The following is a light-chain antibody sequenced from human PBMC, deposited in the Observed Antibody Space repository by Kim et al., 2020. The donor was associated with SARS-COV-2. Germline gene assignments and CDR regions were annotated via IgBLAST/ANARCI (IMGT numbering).Light chain of an antibody. CDR1: SLRIYY. CDR3: NSRDSSGNHVV. CDR2: GKQ. Sequence: ALGQKVRIASEGGSLRIYYASWYQQKPGLAPVIVIYGKQNRPAGIPDRFSGSSARNTSSLTIPGAQAGYQGDYFWNSRDSSGNHVVFGGGPQLT. V-gene: IGLV3-19*01. J-gene: IGLJ2*01.